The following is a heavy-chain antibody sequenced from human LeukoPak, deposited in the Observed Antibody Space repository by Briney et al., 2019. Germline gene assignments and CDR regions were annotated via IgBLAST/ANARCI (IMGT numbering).Heavy chain of an antibody. V-gene: IGHV4-39*01. CDR1: GFTFSDYY. CDR3: ARRVTILGPSLFDY. J-gene: IGHJ4*02. D-gene: IGHD1-26*01. Sequence: LRLSCAASGFTFSDYYMSWIRQAPGKGLEWIGSIYYSGSTYYNPSLRSRVTMSVDTSKNQFSLKLSSVTAADTAMYYCARRVTILGPSLFDYWGQGTLVTVSS. CDR2: IYYSGST.